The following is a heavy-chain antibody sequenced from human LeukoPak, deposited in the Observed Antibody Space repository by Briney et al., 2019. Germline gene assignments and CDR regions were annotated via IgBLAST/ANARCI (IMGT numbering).Heavy chain of an antibody. Sequence: SQTLSLTCTVSGGSISSGGYYWSWIRQPPGKGLEWIGYIYHSGSTYYNPSLKSRVTISVDRSKNQFSLKLSSVTAADTAVYYCARGKYYYDSSGYYRLYYFDYWGQGTLVTVSS. J-gene: IGHJ4*02. D-gene: IGHD3-22*01. CDR2: IYHSGST. CDR1: GGSISSGGYY. V-gene: IGHV4-30-2*01. CDR3: ARGKYYYDSSGYYRLYYFDY.